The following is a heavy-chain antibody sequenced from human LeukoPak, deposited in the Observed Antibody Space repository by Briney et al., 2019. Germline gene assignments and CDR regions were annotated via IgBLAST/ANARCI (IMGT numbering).Heavy chain of an antibody. J-gene: IGHJ4*02. CDR1: GGSISSGGYS. Sequence: SQTLSLTCAVSGGSISSGGYSWSWIRQPPGKGLEWIGYIYHSGSTYYNPSLRSRVTISVDRSKNQFSLKLSSVTAADTAVYYCARGPALYYYDSSGYSDYWGQGTLVTVSS. D-gene: IGHD3-22*01. CDR3: ARGPALYYYDSSGYSDY. V-gene: IGHV4-30-2*01. CDR2: IYHSGST.